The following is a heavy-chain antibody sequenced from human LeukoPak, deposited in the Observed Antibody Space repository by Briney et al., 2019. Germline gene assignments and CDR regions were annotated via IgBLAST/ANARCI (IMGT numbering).Heavy chain of an antibody. D-gene: IGHD6-13*01. J-gene: IGHJ6*03. CDR3: ARRVGITSAGEYFYYMDV. CDR1: GGSFNSYY. CDR2: IFYSGGT. Sequence: SETLSLTCTVPGGSFNSYYWSWIRQTPGKGLEWIGYIFYSGGTNYNPSLKSRVTMSIDTSKNQFSLRLNSVTAADTAVYYCARRVGITSAGEYFYYMDVWGTGTTVTISS. V-gene: IGHV4-59*01.